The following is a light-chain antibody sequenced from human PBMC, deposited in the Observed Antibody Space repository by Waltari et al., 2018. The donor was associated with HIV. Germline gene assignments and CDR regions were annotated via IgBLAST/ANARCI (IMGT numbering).Light chain of an antibody. CDR1: RSDVGSYNL. CDR3: CSYAGSSTLV. V-gene: IGLV2-23*02. J-gene: IGLJ2*01. Sequence: HSALTQPAPVSGSPGQSITISCTVTRSDVGSYNLVSWYHQHPVKAPKLMIYEVSTRPSGVANRFSGSKSGNTASLTISGLQAEDEAYYYCCSYAGSSTLVFGGGTKLTVL. CDR2: EVS.